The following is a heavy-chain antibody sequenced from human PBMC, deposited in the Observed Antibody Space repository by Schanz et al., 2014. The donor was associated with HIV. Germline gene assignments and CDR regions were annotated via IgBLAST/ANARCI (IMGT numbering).Heavy chain of an antibody. J-gene: IGHJ5*02. CDR2: ISGSISTT. V-gene: IGHV3-23*04. Sequence: EQLVESGGGVVQPGGSLRLSCAASGFTFSNFAMSWVRQAPGKGLEWVSAISGSISTTFYADSVKGRFTISRDNSRNALYLHMNSLRADDTAIYYCVKAYSSGFSGAGSWGQGALVTVSS. D-gene: IGHD5-18*01. CDR3: VKAYSSGFSGAGS. CDR1: GFTFSNFA.